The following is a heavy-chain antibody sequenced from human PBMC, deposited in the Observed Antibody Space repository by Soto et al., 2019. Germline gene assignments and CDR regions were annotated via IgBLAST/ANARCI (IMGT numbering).Heavy chain of an antibody. Sequence: PGESLKISCKGSGYSFTSYWISWVRQMPGKGLEWMGRIDPSDSYTNYSPSFQGHVTISADKSISTAYLRWSSLKASDTAMYYCARLTNRIAAAEVYYYGMDVWGQGTTVTVSS. J-gene: IGHJ6*02. CDR3: ARLTNRIAAAEVYYYGMDV. CDR2: IDPSDSYT. V-gene: IGHV5-10-1*01. D-gene: IGHD6-13*01. CDR1: GYSFTSYW.